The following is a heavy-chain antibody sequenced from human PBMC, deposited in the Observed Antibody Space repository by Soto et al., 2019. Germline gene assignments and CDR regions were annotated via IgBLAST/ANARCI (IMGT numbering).Heavy chain of an antibody. J-gene: IGHJ4*02. CDR1: GSSISGSY. CDR2: VYYTGST. V-gene: IGHV4-59*12. D-gene: IGHD6-19*01. Sequence: ASETLSLTCSVAGSSISGSYCSWIRQSPGKGLEWLGYVYYTGSTNYSPSLRSRVSISVDTSKNEFSLRLSSVTAADTAVYFCARSVAVPGAHIDYWGQGTQVTVSS. CDR3: ARSVAVPGAHIDY.